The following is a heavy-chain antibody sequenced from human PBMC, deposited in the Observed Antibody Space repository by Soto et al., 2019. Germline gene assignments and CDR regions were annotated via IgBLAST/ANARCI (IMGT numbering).Heavy chain of an antibody. D-gene: IGHD6-13*01. J-gene: IGHJ6*02. Sequence: EVQLLESGGGLVRPGESLRLSCATSGFNFASYAMSWVRQAPGKGLEWVSAVRGIGDSSYYADSVKGRFTSSRDHSKITGFLQMNRLRAAGTAVYFCVKYYLRGGDTISSRLRETPMDVWGQGTTVIVSS. V-gene: IGHV3-23*01. CDR3: VKYYLRGGDTISSRLRETPMDV. CDR1: GFNFASYA. CDR2: VRGIGDSS.